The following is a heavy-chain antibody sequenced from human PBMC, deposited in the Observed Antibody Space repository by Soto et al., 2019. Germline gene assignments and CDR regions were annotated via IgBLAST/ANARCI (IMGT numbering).Heavy chain of an antibody. Sequence: QVQLVQSGAAVRKPGSSEKVSCKASGGTFTKYAITWVRQAPRQGLEWMGGIVPLPGTTNYAQKFRGRVTISADDSTSTAYLELSSLRSEDTAVYYCASGVGGLGGSSGWPDYAFDVWGQGTMVIVSS. CDR1: GGTFTKYA. D-gene: IGHD6-19*01. V-gene: IGHV1-69*01. J-gene: IGHJ3*01. CDR3: ASGVGGLGGSSGWPDYAFDV. CDR2: IVPLPGTT.